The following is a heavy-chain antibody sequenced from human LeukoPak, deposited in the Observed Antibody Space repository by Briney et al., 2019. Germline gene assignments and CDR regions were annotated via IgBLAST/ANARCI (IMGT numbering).Heavy chain of an antibody. D-gene: IGHD3-10*01. V-gene: IGHV3-33*01. CDR2: IWYDGGNK. Sequence: GGSLRLSCAASGFTFSSYGMHWVRQAPGKGLEWVAVIWYDGGNKYYADSVKGRFTIPRDNSKNTLYLQMNSLRAEDTAVYYCARGPSITMVRGVFDYWGQGTLVTVSS. J-gene: IGHJ4*02. CDR1: GFTFSSYG. CDR3: ARGPSITMVRGVFDY.